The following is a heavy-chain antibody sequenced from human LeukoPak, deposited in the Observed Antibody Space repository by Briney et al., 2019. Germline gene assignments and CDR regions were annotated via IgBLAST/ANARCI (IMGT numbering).Heavy chain of an antibody. CDR1: GFTFSSYG. CDR3: ARDKEDSSGFPLGY. V-gene: IGHV3-30*02. D-gene: IGHD3-22*01. J-gene: IGHJ4*02. CDR2: IRYDGSNK. Sequence: GGSLRLSCAASGFTFSSYGMHWVRQAPGKGLEWVAFIRYDGSNKYYADSVKGRFTISRDNSKNTLYLQMNSLRAEDTAVYYCARDKEDSSGFPLGYWGQGTLVTVSS.